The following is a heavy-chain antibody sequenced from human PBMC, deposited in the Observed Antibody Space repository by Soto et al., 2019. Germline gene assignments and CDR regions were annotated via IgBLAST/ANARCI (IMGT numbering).Heavy chain of an antibody. J-gene: IGHJ4*02. CDR2: ISAYNGNT. CDR1: GGTFTSYG. Sequence: ASVHVSCMASGGTFTSYGISWVRQAPGQGLEWMGWISAYNGNTNYAQKLQGRVTMTTDTSTITANMELRSLRSDDTAVYYCARDHPGIAAGIDHWGQGTLVTVSS. D-gene: IGHD6-13*01. CDR3: ARDHPGIAAGIDH. V-gene: IGHV1-18*01.